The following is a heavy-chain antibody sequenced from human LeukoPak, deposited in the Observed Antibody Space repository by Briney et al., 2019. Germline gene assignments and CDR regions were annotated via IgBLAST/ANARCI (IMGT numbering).Heavy chain of an antibody. CDR1: GFSISHDW. V-gene: IGHV3-7*03. CDR3: ARLRSMAHDAFDV. J-gene: IGHJ3*01. CDR2: IKEDGTAQ. Sequence: GGSLRLSCAASGFSISHDWMSWVRQAPGQGLESVAKIKEDGTAQYYVDSVKGRFTISRDSAKNSLSLQMNSLRVDDTAVYYCARLRSMAHDAFDVWGQGTVVTVSS. D-gene: IGHD5-24*01.